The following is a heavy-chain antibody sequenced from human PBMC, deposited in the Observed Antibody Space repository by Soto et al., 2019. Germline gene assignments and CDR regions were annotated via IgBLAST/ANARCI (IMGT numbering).Heavy chain of an antibody. CDR3: AKDIVKYTYGACDY. V-gene: IGHV3-23*01. CDR2: ISGSGGNNT. D-gene: IGHD5-18*01. Sequence: LRRSCVAYGFTLSTYAMSWVRLAPGKALAWVSAISGSGGNNTFYGDTVKGRFTISRDNSKKTLYLQLNSLRTEDTAVYYCAKDIVKYTYGACDYWGQGFLVTVSS. CDR1: GFTLSTYA. J-gene: IGHJ4*02.